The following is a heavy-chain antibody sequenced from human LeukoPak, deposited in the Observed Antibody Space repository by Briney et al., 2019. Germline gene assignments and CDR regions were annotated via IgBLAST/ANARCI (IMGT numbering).Heavy chain of an antibody. Sequence: GGSLRLSCAASGFTVSSNYMSWVRQAPGKGLEWVSVIYSGGSTYYADSVKGRFTISRDNSKNTLYLQMNSLRAEDTAVYYCARRSGSYQFDYWGQGTLVTVSS. V-gene: IGHV3-66*02. CDR3: ARRSGSYQFDY. CDR2: IYSGGST. J-gene: IGHJ4*02. D-gene: IGHD1-26*01. CDR1: GFTVSSNY.